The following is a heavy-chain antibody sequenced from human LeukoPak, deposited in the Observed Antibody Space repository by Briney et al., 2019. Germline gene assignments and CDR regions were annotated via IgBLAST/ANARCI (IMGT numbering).Heavy chain of an antibody. CDR2: IYPGDSDT. CDR3: ARSYYYDSSGYYSGAFDI. J-gene: IGHJ3*02. V-gene: IGHV5-51*01. Sequence: TGESLKISCKGSGYSFTSYWIGWVRQMPGKGLEWMGIIYPGDSDTRYSPSFQGQVTISADKSISTAYLQWSSLKASDTAMYYCARSYYYDSSGYYSGAFDIWGQGTMVTVSS. D-gene: IGHD3-22*01. CDR1: GYSFTSYW.